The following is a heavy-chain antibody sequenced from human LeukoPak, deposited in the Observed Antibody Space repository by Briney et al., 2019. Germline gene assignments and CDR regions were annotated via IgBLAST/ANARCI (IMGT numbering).Heavy chain of an antibody. CDR2: IYHSGST. V-gene: IGHV4-4*02. CDR1: GGSISSSNW. CDR3: ARDGGYCGTTSCFAFS. Sequence: SETLSLTCAVSGGSISSSNWWSWVRQPPGKGLEWIGEIYHSGSTNYNPSLKSRVTISVDKSKNQFSLKLSSVTAADTAVYYCARDGGYCGTTSCFAFSWGQGTLVTVSS. J-gene: IGHJ5*02. D-gene: IGHD2-2*01.